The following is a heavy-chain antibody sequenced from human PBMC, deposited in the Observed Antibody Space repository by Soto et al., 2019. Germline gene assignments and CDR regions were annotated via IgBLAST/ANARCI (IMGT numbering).Heavy chain of an antibody. CDR1: GGTFSRYA. Sequence: QVQLVQSGAEVKKPGSSVKVSCKASGGTFSRYAIHWVRQAPGQGLEWMGGIIPVFGTPKYAQKFQGRVKITAGEYTSTAYMGVSSLSSEDTAVYYCARGGTGTLTEYFDYWGQGALVSVSS. CDR3: ARGGTGTLTEYFDY. D-gene: IGHD1-7*01. J-gene: IGHJ4*02. V-gene: IGHV1-69*12. CDR2: IIPVFGTP.